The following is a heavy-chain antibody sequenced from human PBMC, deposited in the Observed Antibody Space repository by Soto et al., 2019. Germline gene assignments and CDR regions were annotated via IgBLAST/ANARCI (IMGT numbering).Heavy chain of an antibody. Sequence: SETLSLTCAVYGGSFSGYYWSWIRQPPGKGLEWIGEINHSGSTNYNPSLKSRVTISVDTSKNQFSLKLSSVTAADTAVYYCARGVRFLSWYYYYGMDVWGQGTTVTVSS. CDR1: GGSFSGYY. CDR2: INHSGST. CDR3: ARGVRFLSWYYYYGMDV. J-gene: IGHJ6*02. D-gene: IGHD3-3*01. V-gene: IGHV4-34*01.